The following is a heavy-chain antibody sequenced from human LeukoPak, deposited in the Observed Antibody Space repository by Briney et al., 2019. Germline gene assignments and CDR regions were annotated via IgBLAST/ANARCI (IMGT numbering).Heavy chain of an antibody. V-gene: IGHV3-23*01. CDR3: AVPYSSGWNDAFDI. CDR2: ISGSGGST. CDR1: GFTFSSYG. D-gene: IGHD6-19*01. J-gene: IGHJ3*02. Sequence: PGGSLRLSCAASGFTFSSYGMHWVRQAPGKGLEWVSAISGSGGSTYYADSVKGRFTISRDNSKNTLYLQMNSLRAEDTAVYYCAVPYSSGWNDAFDIWGQGTMVTVSS.